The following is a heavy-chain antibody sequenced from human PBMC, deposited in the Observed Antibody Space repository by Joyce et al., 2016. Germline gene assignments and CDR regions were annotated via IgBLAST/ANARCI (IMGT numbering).Heavy chain of an antibody. Sequence: QLVESGGGLVQPGGSLKLSCAGSGFIFIGSAIHWVRQTAGKGREGVGRIRSTTNTDATAYAASVRGRFTSSRDDSKNTAYLQMNSLKTEDTAVYYCTRHLLDYFDTSAYFENFDYWGQGTLVTVSS. J-gene: IGHJ4*02. V-gene: IGHV3-73*02. CDR3: TRHLLDYFDTSAYFENFDY. D-gene: IGHD3-9*01. CDR1: GFIFIGSA. CDR2: IRSTTNTDAT.